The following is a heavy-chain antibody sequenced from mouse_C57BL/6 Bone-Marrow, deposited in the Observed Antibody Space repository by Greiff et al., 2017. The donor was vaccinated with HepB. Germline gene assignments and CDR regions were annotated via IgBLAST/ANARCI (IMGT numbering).Heavy chain of an antibody. Sequence: DVKLVESEGGLVQPGSSMKLSCTASGFTFSDYYMAWVRQVPEKGLEWVANINYDGSSTYYLDSLKSRFIISRDNAKNILYLQMSSLKSEDTATYYCARECYWYFDVWGTGTTVTVSS. CDR3: ARECYWYFDV. J-gene: IGHJ1*03. V-gene: IGHV5-16*01. CDR1: GFTFSDYY. CDR2: INYDGSST.